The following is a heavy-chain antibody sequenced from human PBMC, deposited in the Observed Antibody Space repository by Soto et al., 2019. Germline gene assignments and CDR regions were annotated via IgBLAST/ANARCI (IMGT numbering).Heavy chain of an antibody. Sequence: QVQLVQSGAEVRKPGASVNVSCKTSGYIFTNYGVAWVRQAPAQGLELVAWISGYNGYPKYTQKFQGRVTVTTDTSTRTGYMELRNLRSDDTAVSYCARGSAGALYDFWGQGTPVTVSS. CDR3: ARGSAGALYDF. CDR2: ISGYNGYP. V-gene: IGHV1-18*01. J-gene: IGHJ4*02. CDR1: GYIFTNYG. D-gene: IGHD6-13*01.